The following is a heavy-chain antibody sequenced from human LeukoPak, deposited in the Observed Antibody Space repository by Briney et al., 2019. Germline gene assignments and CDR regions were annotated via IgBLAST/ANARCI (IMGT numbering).Heavy chain of an antibody. V-gene: IGHV3-23*01. J-gene: IGHJ2*01. D-gene: IGHD7-27*01. Sequence: GGSLRLSCAASGFTFSSYGMSWVRQAPGKGLEWVSAISGSGGSTYYADSVKGRFTISRDNSKNTLYLQMNSLGAEDTAVYYCARAPNWGSGWWYFDLWGRGTLVTVSS. CDR3: ARAPNWGSGWWYFDL. CDR2: ISGSGGST. CDR1: GFTFSSYG.